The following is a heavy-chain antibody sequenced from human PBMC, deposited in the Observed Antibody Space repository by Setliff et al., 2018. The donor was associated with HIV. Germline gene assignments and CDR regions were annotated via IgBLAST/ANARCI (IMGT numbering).Heavy chain of an antibody. Sequence: PSETLSLTCTVSGGSISSYYWSWIRQPAGKGLEWIGHIYISGSTNSNPSFNSLVTMSVDTSKNQFSLRLTSVTAADTAMYHCARDRSSGWSKDWFDTWGQGILVTVSS. V-gene: IGHV4-4*07. CDR2: IYISGST. J-gene: IGHJ5*02. CDR1: GGSISSYY. D-gene: IGHD6-19*01. CDR3: ARDRSSGWSKDWFDT.